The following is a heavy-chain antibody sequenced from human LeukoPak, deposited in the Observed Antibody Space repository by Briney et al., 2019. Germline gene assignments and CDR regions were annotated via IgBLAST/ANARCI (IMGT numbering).Heavy chain of an antibody. D-gene: IGHD2-15*01. CDR1: GFAVSSNY. CDR3: ARAICSGGKCYFDY. Sequence: GGSLRLSCAASGFAVSSNYMICVRQTPGKGLEWVSLIYSGGNTYYADSVKGRFTISRDNSKNTLYLQMNSLRAEDTAVYYCARAICSGGKCYFDYWGQGTLVTVSS. J-gene: IGHJ4*02. CDR2: IYSGGNT. V-gene: IGHV3-53*01.